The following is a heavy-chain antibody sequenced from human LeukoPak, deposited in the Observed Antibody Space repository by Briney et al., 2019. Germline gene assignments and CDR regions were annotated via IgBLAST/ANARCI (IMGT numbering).Heavy chain of an antibody. Sequence: ASVKLSCNASGYTFINHYLHWGRHAPGQGLQWMGIINPSGGDSKYAQKFQGRVTVTWDASSYTVYMVLSSLGSEDTAVYYCARDPSYCGGDWYAFDIWGQGTMVTVSS. V-gene: IGHV1-46*01. CDR2: INPSGGDS. D-gene: IGHD2-21*02. CDR1: GYTFINHY. J-gene: IGHJ3*02. CDR3: ARDPSYCGGDWYAFDI.